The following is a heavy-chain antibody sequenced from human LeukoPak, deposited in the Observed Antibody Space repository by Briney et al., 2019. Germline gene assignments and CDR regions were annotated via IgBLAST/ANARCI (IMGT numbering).Heavy chain of an antibody. J-gene: IGHJ4*02. CDR3: ARERSDSSGYLQY. CDR2: IDSDGSST. CDR1: GFTFSNYW. D-gene: IGHD3-22*01. V-gene: IGHV3-74*01. Sequence: PGGSLTLSCAASGFTFSNYWMHWVRQAPGKGLVWVSRIDSDGSSTSYAGSVKGRFTISRDNAENTLYLQMNSLRVEDTAVYYCARERSDSSGYLQYWGQGTLVTVSS.